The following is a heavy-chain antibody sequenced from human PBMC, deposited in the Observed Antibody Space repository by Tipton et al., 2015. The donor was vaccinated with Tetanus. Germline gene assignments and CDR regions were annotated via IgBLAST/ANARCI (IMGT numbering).Heavy chain of an antibody. CDR2: ISGSGGST. D-gene: IGHD4-17*01. J-gene: IGHJ4*02. Sequence: SLRLSCAASGFTFSSNAMSWVRQAPGKGLEWVSSISGSGGSTYYADSVKGRFTISRDNSKDTLYLQMNSLRAEDTAVYYCARDRDGDYAAFDYWGQGTLVTVSS. V-gene: IGHV3-23*01. CDR1: GFTFSSNA. CDR3: ARDRDGDYAAFDY.